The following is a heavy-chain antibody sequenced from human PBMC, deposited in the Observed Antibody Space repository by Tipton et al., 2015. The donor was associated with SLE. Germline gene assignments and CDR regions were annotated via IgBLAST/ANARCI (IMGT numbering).Heavy chain of an antibody. CDR3: ARISLSPGASLGRYFDV. D-gene: IGHD3-16*01. J-gene: IGHJ2*01. CDR2: VYYSGGT. V-gene: IGHV4-61*01. Sequence: TLSLTCTVSGDSISRNSYYWSWIRQPPGKGLEWIGYVYYSGGTNYNSSFNSRVTMSVDTSKNQLSLKLDSCTAADTAVYYCARISLSPGASLGRYFDVWGRGTLVTVSS. CDR1: GDSISRNSYY.